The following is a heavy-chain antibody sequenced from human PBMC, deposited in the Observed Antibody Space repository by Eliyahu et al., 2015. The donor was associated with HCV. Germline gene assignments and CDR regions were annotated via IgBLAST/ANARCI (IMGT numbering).Heavy chain of an antibody. J-gene: IGHJ1*01. CDR2: ISSDGSLR. CDR3: ARVGGLTPRANYFKP. D-gene: IGHD4-23*01. CDR1: GFAFSSYA. Sequence: QVQLLESGGGVVQPGGSLXLSCXASGFAFSSYAMHWVPQAPGKGLQWVAAISSDGSLRYYADSVKGRFTMSRDNSKATLYLQMNSLRVEETALYYCARVGGLTPRANYFKPWGQGTLVTVSS. V-gene: IGHV3-30*17.